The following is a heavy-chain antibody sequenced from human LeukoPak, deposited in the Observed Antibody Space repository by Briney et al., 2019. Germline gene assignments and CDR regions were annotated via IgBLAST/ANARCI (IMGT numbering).Heavy chain of an antibody. V-gene: IGHV5-51*01. CDR1: GYSFSNYW. Sequence: PGESLKISCRASGYSFSNYWIAWVRQMPGKGLEWMGIIYPDDSDTKYSPSFEGQVTFSSDKSISTVYLQWSSLKASDTAIYFCARQRRATVVTMGSNWFDPWGQGTLVTVSS. CDR2: IYPDDSDT. CDR3: ARQRRATVVTMGSNWFDP. J-gene: IGHJ5*02. D-gene: IGHD2-21*02.